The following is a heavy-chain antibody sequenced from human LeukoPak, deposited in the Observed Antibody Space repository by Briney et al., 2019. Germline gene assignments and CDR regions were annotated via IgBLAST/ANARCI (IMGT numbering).Heavy chain of an antibody. CDR1: GFTFSSYS. J-gene: IGHJ4*02. CDR3: ARDLRRGGFDY. D-gene: IGHD3-16*01. CDR2: ISSSSSYI. V-gene: IGHV3-21*01. Sequence: GGSLRFSCAASGFTFSSYSMNWVRQAPGKGLEWVSSISSSSSYIYCADSVKGRFTISRDNAKNSLYLQMNSLRAEDTAVYYCARDLRRGGFDYWGQGTLVTVSS.